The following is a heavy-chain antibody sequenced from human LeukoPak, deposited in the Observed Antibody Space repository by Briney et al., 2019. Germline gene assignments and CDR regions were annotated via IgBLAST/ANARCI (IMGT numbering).Heavy chain of an antibody. D-gene: IGHD3-3*01. V-gene: IGHV1-2*06. CDR3: ARGYDFWSGDY. J-gene: IGHJ4*02. CDR2: INPNRAGT. Sequence: ASVKVSCKASGYTFTGYYMHWVRQAPGQGLEWMGRINPNRAGTNYAQKFQGRVTMTRDTSISTAYMELSRLRSDDTAVYYCARGYDFWSGDYWGQGTLVTVSS. CDR1: GYTFTGYY.